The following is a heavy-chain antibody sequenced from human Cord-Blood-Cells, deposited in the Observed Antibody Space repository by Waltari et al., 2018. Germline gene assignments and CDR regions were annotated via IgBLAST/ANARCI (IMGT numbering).Heavy chain of an antibody. D-gene: IGHD4-17*01. CDR3: AREGAPTTVTTPYYGMDV. CDR1: GFTFSSYW. Sequence: EVQLVESGGGLVQPGGSLRLSCAASGFTFSSYWMSWVRQAPGKGLEWVANIKQDGSEKYYVDSVKGRFTISRDNAKNSLYLQMNSLRAEDTAVYYCAREGAPTTVTTPYYGMDVWGQGTTVTVSS. CDR2: IKQDGSEK. V-gene: IGHV3-7*01. J-gene: IGHJ6*02.